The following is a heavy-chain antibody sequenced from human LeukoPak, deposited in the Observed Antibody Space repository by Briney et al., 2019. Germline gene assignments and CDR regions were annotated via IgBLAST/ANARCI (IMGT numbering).Heavy chain of an antibody. J-gene: IGHJ4*02. V-gene: IGHV3-21*01. Sequence: KPGGSLRLSCAASGFTFSSYSMNWVRQAPGKGLEWVSSISSSSSYIYYADSVKGRFTISRDNAKNSLYLQVNSLRAEDTAVYYCAGGTTVKYYFDYWGQGTLVSVSS. CDR3: AGGTTVKYYFDY. CDR1: GFTFSSYS. CDR2: ISSSSSYI. D-gene: IGHD4-17*01.